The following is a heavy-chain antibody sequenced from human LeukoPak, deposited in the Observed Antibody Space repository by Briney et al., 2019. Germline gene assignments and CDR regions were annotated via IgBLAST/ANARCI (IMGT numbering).Heavy chain of an antibody. D-gene: IGHD3-10*01. J-gene: IGHJ6*02. Sequence: PGGSLRLSCAASGFISSTYSMNWVRQAPGKGLEWVSQIGGNSVTRYYADSVKGRFTISRDNVKNSLYLQMNSLRDEDTAVYYCARYFGDPQGMDVWGQGTTVTVSS. CDR2: IGGNSVTR. CDR1: GFISSTYS. CDR3: ARYFGDPQGMDV. V-gene: IGHV3-48*02.